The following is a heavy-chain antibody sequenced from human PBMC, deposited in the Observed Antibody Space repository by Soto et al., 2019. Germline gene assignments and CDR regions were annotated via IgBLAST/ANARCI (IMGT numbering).Heavy chain of an antibody. J-gene: IGHJ6*02. Sequence: GESLTICCKVSGYSFTSYWIILVLQMPGTGLEWRRRIDRSDSYTNYGPSFQGHVTISADKSLSTAYLQWSRLKASDTAMYYCARHEYSGSYFRYYYGMDVWGQGTTVTVSS. CDR3: ARHEYSGSYFRYYYGMDV. CDR1: GYSFTSYW. V-gene: IGHV5-10-1*01. D-gene: IGHD1-26*01. CDR2: IDRSDSYT.